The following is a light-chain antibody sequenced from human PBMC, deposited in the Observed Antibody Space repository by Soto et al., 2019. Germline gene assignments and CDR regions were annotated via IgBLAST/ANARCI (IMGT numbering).Light chain of an antibody. CDR3: QQRSNWPPT. CDR1: QSVSSN. Sequence: EIVMTQSPATLSVSPGERATLSFRASQSVSSNLAWYQQKPGQAPRLLIYDASNRATGIPARFSGSGSGTDFTLTISSLEPEDFAVYYCQQRSNWPPTFGQGTRLEIK. V-gene: IGKV3-11*01. CDR2: DAS. J-gene: IGKJ5*01.